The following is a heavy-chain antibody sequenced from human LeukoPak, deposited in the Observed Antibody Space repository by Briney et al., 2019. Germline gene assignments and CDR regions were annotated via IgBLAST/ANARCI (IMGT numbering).Heavy chain of an antibody. CDR1: GGSISSGSYY. V-gene: IGHV4-61*02. D-gene: IGHD6-19*01. CDR3: ASSIAVAGTSLGAEYFQH. J-gene: IGHJ1*01. CDR2: IYTSGST. Sequence: PSETLSLTCTVSGGSISSGSYYWSWIRQPAGKGLEWIGRIYTSGSTNYNPSLKSRVTISVDTSKNQFSLKLSSVTAADTAAYYCASSIAVAGTSLGAEYFQHWGQGTLVTVSS.